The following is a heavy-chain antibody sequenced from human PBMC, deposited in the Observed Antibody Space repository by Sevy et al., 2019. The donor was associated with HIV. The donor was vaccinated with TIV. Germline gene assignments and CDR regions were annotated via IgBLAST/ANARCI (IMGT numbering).Heavy chain of an antibody. CDR2: ISGTGDYT. J-gene: IGHJ4*02. D-gene: IGHD5-18*01. CDR3: AKKMGGGSGMAFLVDY. V-gene: IGHV3-23*01. Sequence: GGSLRLSCAASGFTFSSFAMGWVRQAPGKGLDWISVISGTGDYTYYADSLKGRFTISRDTSKNTLFLQMNSLRAEDTAIYYCAKKMGGGSGMAFLVDYWGQGTLVTVSS. CDR1: GFTFSSFA.